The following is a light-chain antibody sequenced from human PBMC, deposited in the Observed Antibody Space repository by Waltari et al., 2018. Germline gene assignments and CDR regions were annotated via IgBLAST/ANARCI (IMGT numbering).Light chain of an antibody. J-gene: IGLJ1*01. Sequence: QSALNQPASVSGTPGQSITISCSGTPRSFGGYDLVSWYQQHPGEAPKLLICEVFKRPPDTSSRFSGAKSGSTASLTISGLQPEDEADYYCCSYAGRGTYVFGSGTKVTVL. CDR3: CSYAGRGTYV. CDR1: PRSFGGYDL. V-gene: IGLV2-23*02. CDR2: EVF.